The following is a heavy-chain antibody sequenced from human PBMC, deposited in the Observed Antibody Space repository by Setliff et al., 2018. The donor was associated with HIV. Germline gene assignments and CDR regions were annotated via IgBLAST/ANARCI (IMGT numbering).Heavy chain of an antibody. CDR1: GFTFTDAW. J-gene: IGHJ5*02. CDR2: IKSESDGGTT. D-gene: IGHD2-8*01. V-gene: IGHV3-15*01. Sequence: GGSLRLSCAVSGFTGFTFTDAWMAWVRQAPGKGLEWVGRIKSESDGGTTDYGATVKGRFIISRDDSQNTVFLQMNSLKIEDSAMYYCDTIEKKNGFRCLDPWGQGTVVTVSS. CDR3: DTIEKKNGFRCLDP.